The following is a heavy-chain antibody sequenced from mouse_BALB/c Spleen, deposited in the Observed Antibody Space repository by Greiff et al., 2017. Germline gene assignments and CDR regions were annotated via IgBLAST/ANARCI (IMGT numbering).Heavy chain of an antibody. Sequence: VQLKESGPRLVKPSQTLSLACSVTGDSITSCYWNWIRKFPGNKLEYMGYISYSGSTYYNPSLKSRISITRDTSKNQYYLQLNSVTTEDTATYYCARSQLGWFAYWGQGTLVTVSA. V-gene: IGHV3-8*02. CDR3: ARSQLGWFAY. J-gene: IGHJ3*01. CDR1: GDSITSCY. D-gene: IGHD4-1*02. CDR2: ISYSGST.